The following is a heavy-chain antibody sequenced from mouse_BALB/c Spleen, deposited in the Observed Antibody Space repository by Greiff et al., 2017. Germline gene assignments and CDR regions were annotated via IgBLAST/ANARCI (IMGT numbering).Heavy chain of an antibody. D-gene: IGHD1-2*01. CDR1: GYTFTNYW. Sequence: VQLQQSGAELVRPGTSVKISCKASGYTFTNYWLGWVKQRPGHGLEWIGDIYPGGGYTNYNEKFKGKATLTADTSSSTAYMQLSSLTSEDSAVYFCARSGTTATYFDYWGQGTTLTVSS. J-gene: IGHJ2*01. CDR2: IYPGGGYT. V-gene: IGHV1-63*02. CDR3: ARSGTTATYFDY.